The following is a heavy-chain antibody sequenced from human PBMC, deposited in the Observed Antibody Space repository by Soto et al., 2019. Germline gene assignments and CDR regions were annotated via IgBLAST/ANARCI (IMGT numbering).Heavy chain of an antibody. Sequence: QVQLVQSGVEVKKPGASVKVSCKASGYTFVDYGFSWVRQAPGQGLEWMGWISPYNGNTHYVETFQGRVTMTTHTSTSTAFMELRTLTSDDTAVYYCARVPTPTHGDSNKNNFLDPWGQGTLVTVSS. CDR2: ISPYNGNT. V-gene: IGHV1-18*04. CDR1: GYTFVDYG. D-gene: IGHD3-10*01. CDR3: ARVPTPTHGDSNKNNFLDP. J-gene: IGHJ5*02.